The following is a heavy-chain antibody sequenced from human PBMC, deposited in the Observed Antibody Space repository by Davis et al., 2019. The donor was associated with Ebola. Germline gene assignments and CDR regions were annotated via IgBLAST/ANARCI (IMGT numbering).Heavy chain of an antibody. CDR1: GYSISSGYY. V-gene: IGHV4-38-2*02. Sequence: SETLSLTCTVSGYSISSGYYWGWIRQPPGKGLEWIGSIFHSGSTSHNPSLKSRVTISLGTSKNHFSLNLTSVTAADTGVYYCASCRQGGCWYFGMDVWGQGTTVTVSS. D-gene: IGHD6-19*01. CDR2: IFHSGST. CDR3: ASCRQGGCWYFGMDV. J-gene: IGHJ6*02.